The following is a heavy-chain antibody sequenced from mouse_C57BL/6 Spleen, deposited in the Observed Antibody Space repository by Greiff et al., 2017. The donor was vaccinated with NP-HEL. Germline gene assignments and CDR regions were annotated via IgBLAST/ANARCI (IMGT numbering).Heavy chain of an antibody. V-gene: IGHV10-1*01. CDR2: IRSKSNNYAT. D-gene: IGHD2-4*01. CDR3: VSERLRGLAY. J-gene: IGHJ3*01. CDR1: GFSFNTYA. Sequence: EVQLVESGGGLVQPKGSLKLSCAASGFSFNTYAMNWVRQAPGKGLEWVARIRSKSNNYATYYADSVKDRFTISRDDSESMLYLQMNNLKTEDTAMYYCVSERLRGLAYWGQGTLVTVSA.